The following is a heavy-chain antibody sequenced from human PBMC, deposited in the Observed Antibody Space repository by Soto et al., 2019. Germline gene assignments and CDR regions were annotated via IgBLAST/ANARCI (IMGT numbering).Heavy chain of an antibody. Sequence: ASVKVSCKASGYTFTSYAMHWVRQAPGQRLEWMGWINAGNGNTKYSQKFQGRVTITRDTSASKAYMELSSLRSEDTAVYYCARDGDYYDSSGYYYYYYGMDVWGQGTTVTVSS. CDR2: INAGNGNT. V-gene: IGHV1-3*01. CDR3: ARDGDYYDSSGYYYYYYGMDV. J-gene: IGHJ6*02. CDR1: GYTFTSYA. D-gene: IGHD3-22*01.